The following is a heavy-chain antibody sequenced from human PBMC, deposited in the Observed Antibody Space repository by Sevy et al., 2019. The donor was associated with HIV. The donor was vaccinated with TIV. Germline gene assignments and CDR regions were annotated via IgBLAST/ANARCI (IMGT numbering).Heavy chain of an antibody. J-gene: IGHJ6*02. CDR3: ARDCSSTRCIWGMDV. D-gene: IGHD2-2*01. CDR1: GFTFSRYW. Sequence: GGSLRLSCAASGFTFSRYWMSWVRQAPGKGLEWVANIKVDGSEKYYVDSVKGRFTISRDNAKNSLYLQMNSLRAEDTAVYYGARDCSSTRCIWGMDVWGQGTTVTVSS. V-gene: IGHV3-7*03. CDR2: IKVDGSEK.